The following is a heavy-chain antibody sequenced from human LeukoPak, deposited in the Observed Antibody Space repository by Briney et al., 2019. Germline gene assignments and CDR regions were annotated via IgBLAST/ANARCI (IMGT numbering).Heavy chain of an antibody. CDR1: GFTLDDYA. D-gene: IGHD3-22*01. CDR2: ISWNSVNI. J-gene: IGHJ4*02. V-gene: IGHV3-9*03. CDR3: AKGTMIVVAVGDYFDY. Sequence: SLRLSCAASGFTLDDYAMHWVRQAPGKGLEWVSGISWNSVNIGYADSVKGRFTISRDNAKNSLYLQMNSLRAGDMALYYCAKGTMIVVAVGDYFDYWGQGTLVTVSS.